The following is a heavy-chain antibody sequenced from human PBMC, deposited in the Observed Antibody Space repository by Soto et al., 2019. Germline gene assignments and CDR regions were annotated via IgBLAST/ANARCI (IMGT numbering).Heavy chain of an antibody. CDR3: ARGPSRAYCSGGSRYSVPRESCLDP. Sequence: ASVKVSCKASGYTFTGYYMHWVRQAPGQGLEWMGWINPNSGGTNYAQKFQGWVTMTRDTSISTAYMELSRLRSDDTAVYYCARGPSRAYCSGGSRYSVPRESCLDPCGQGAMVAVYS. D-gene: IGHD2-15*01. J-gene: IGHJ5*02. CDR2: INPNSGGT. CDR1: GYTFTGYY. V-gene: IGHV1-2*04.